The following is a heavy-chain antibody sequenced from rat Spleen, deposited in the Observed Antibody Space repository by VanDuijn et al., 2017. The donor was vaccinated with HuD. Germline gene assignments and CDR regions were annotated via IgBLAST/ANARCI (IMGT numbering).Heavy chain of an antibody. CDR1: GFTFSDYY. J-gene: IGHJ2*01. CDR2: VTDEGGDT. D-gene: IGHD1-6*01. Sequence: EVQLVESGGGLVQPGRSMKLSCAASGFTFSDYYMAWVRQSPTKGLEWVATVTDEGGDTYYRDSVKGRFTISRDNAKSTLSLQMDSLRSEDTATYYCARRHYGYTDYFDYWGQGVMVTVSS. CDR3: ARRHYGYTDYFDY. V-gene: IGHV5-25*01.